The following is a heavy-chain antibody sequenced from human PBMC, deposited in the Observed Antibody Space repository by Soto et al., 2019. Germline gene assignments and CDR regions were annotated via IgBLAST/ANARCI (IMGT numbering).Heavy chain of an antibody. CDR2: IYYSGST. CDR3: ARQRAAGLDWFDP. CDR1: GGSISSSSYY. Sequence: PSATLSLTCTVSGGSISSSSYYWGWIRQPPGKGLEWIGSIYYSGSTYYNPSLKSRVTISVDTSKNQFSLKLSSVTAADTAVYYCARQRAAGLDWFDPWGQGTLVTVSS. J-gene: IGHJ5*02. V-gene: IGHV4-39*01. D-gene: IGHD6-13*01.